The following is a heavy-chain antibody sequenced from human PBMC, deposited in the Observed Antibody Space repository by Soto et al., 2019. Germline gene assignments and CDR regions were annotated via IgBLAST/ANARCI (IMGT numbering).Heavy chain of an antibody. J-gene: IGHJ5*02. CDR3: VRVDDILAGRGWFDP. D-gene: IGHD3-9*01. CDR1: GFTFSSYG. CDR2: IWYDGSNK. Sequence: HPGGSLRLSCAASGFTFSSYGMHWVRQAPGKGLEWVAVIWYDGSNKYYADSVKGRFTISRDNSKNTLYLQMNSLRAEDTAVYYCVRVDDILAGRGWFDPWGQGTMVTVS. V-gene: IGHV3-33*01.